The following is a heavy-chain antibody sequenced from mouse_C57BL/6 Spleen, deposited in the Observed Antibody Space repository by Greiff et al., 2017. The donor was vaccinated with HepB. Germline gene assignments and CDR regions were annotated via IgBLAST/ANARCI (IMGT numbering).Heavy chain of an antibody. V-gene: IGHV1-64*01. D-gene: IGHD1-1*01. CDR3: ARWLLRWYFDV. CDR2: IHPNSGST. Sequence: VQLQQSGAELVKPGASVKLSCKASGYTFTSYWMHWVKQRPGQGLEWIGMIHPNSGSTNYNEKFKSKATLTVDKSSSTAYMQLSSLTSEDSAVYYCARWLLRWYFDVWGTGTTVTVSS. CDR1: GYTFTSYW. J-gene: IGHJ1*03.